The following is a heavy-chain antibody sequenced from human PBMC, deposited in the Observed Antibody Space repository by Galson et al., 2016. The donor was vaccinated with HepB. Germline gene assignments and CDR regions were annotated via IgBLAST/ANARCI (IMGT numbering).Heavy chain of an antibody. V-gene: IGHV3-13*01. CDR1: GFTFSSYE. J-gene: IGHJ6*02. Sequence: SLRLSCAASGFTFSSYEMHWVRQATGKGLEWVSAIGADGGTYSAGSVKGRFTISRENAKNSLYLQMNNLRAGETAVYYCVRILYDRSARDYYGMDVWGQGITVTVSS. CDR2: IGADGGT. D-gene: IGHD3-22*01. CDR3: VRILYDRSARDYYGMDV.